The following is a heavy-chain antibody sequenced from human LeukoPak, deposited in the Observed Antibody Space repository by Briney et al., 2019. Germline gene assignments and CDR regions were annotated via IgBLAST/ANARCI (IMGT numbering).Heavy chain of an antibody. J-gene: IGHJ3*02. CDR2: IYYSGST. D-gene: IGHD6-13*01. V-gene: IGHV4-39*07. CDR1: GGSISSSSYY. Sequence: PSETLSLTCTVSGGSISSSSYYWGWIRQPPGKGLEWIGSIYYSGSTYYNPSLKSRVTISVDTSKNQFSLKLSSVTAADTAVYYCARDVEGMENAFDIWGQGTMVTVSS. CDR3: ARDVEGMENAFDI.